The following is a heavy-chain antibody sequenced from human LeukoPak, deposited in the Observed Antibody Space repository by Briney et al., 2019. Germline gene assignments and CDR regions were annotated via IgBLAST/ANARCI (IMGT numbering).Heavy chain of an antibody. CDR3: ARDLDCSSTSCYFFDY. Sequence: SETLSLTCTVSGGSISSYYWSWIRQPPGKGLEWIGYIYHSGSTYYNPSLKSRVTISVDRSKNQFSLKLSSVTAADTAVYYCARDLDCSSTSCYFFDYWGQGTLVTVSS. D-gene: IGHD2-2*01. V-gene: IGHV4-59*12. CDR2: IYHSGST. J-gene: IGHJ4*02. CDR1: GGSISSYY.